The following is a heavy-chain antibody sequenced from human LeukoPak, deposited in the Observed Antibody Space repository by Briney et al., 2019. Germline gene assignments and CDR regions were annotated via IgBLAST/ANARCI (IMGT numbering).Heavy chain of an antibody. CDR1: GFSVSSNY. J-gene: IGHJ4*02. CDR3: ARKTYYYDSGSYSKSYYFDY. CDR2: IYSGGTT. Sequence: GGSLRLSCAASGFSVSSNYMSWVRQAPGKGLEWVSVIYSGGTTYYADSVKGRFTISRDNAKNSLFLQLNSLRAEDTAVYYCARKTYYYDSGSYSKSYYFDYWGQGTLVTVSS. D-gene: IGHD3-10*01. V-gene: IGHV3-53*01.